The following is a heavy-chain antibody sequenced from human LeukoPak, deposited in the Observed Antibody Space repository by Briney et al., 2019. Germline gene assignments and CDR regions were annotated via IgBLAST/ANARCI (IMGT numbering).Heavy chain of an antibody. V-gene: IGHV3-23*01. CDR2: ISGGGGST. J-gene: IGHJ4*02. CDR1: GFTFSTYI. CDR3: AKGGYYFDS. Sequence: GGSLRLSCAASGFTFSTYIMNWVRQAPGKGLEWVSGISGGGGSTYYVASVKGRFTISRDNSKDTPYLQMSSLRAKDTAVYYCAKGGYYFDSWGQGTLVIVSS.